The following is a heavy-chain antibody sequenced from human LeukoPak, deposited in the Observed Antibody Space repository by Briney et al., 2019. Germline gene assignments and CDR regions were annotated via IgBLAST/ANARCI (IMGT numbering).Heavy chain of an antibody. J-gene: IGHJ3*02. CDR2: INHSGST. CDR1: GGSFSGYY. V-gene: IGHV4-34*01. D-gene: IGHD3-22*01. Sequence: SETLSLTCAVYGGSFSGYYWSWIRQPPGKGLEWIGEINHSGSTYYNPSLKSRVTISVDRSKNQFSLKLSSVTAADTAVYYCARGFTMIDGRAFDIWGQGTMVTVSS. CDR3: ARGFTMIDGRAFDI.